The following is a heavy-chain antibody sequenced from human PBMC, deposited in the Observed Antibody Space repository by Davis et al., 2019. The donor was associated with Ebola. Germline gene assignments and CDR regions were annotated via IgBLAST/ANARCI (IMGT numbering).Heavy chain of an antibody. CDR3: ARDLYCSSTSCLYYYYYGMDV. D-gene: IGHD2-2*01. Sequence: ASVQVSCKASGYTFTSYYVHWVRQAPGQGLEWMGIINPSGGSTSYAQKFQGRVTMTRDTSTSTVYMELSSLRSEDTAVYYCARDLYCSSTSCLYYYYYGMDVWGQGTTVTVSS. V-gene: IGHV1-46*01. J-gene: IGHJ6*02. CDR2: INPSGGST. CDR1: GYTFTSYY.